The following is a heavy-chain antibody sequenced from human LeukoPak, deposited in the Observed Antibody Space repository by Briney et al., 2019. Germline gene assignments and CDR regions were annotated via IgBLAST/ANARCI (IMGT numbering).Heavy chain of an antibody. V-gene: IGHV3-7*01. J-gene: IGHJ4*02. D-gene: IGHD7-27*01. Sequence: GGSLRLSCAASGFTFSTYAMHWVRQAPGKGLEWVANIKTDGSQIYYVDSVKGRFTISRDNAKNSLYLQMNSLRAEDAAVYYCARDLNWETYWGQGTLVSVSS. CDR2: IKTDGSQI. CDR1: GFTFSTYA. CDR3: ARDLNWETY.